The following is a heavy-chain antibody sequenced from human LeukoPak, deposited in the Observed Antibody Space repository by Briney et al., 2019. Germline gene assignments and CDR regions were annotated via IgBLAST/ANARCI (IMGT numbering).Heavy chain of an antibody. Sequence: SETLSLTCTVSGAPLRRGGVLCPWVPQYGGEVLGWFGFIYYSGSTYYTPSLKSQISLSVDMSNNQFSLTLKSVTAADTAVYYCARTSNSYGYSGLDYWGQGTLVTVSS. CDR2: IYYSGST. D-gene: IGHD5-18*01. CDR3: ARTSNSYGYSGLDY. V-gene: IGHV4-31*01. CDR1: GAPLRRGGVL. J-gene: IGHJ4*02.